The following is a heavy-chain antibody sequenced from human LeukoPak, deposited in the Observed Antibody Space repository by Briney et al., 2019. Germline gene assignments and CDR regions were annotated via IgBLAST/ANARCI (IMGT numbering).Heavy chain of an antibody. CDR2: IDYSGGI. J-gene: IGHJ4*02. Sequence: SETLSLTCTVSGGSISSSSYYWGWIRQPPGKGLEWIASIDYSGGIYYNPSLKSRVTISVDTSRNQFSLKLSSVTAADTAVYYCARRGGSGSRGDYYFDYWGQGTLVTVSS. D-gene: IGHD3-10*01. V-gene: IGHV4-39*01. CDR1: GGSISSSSYY. CDR3: ARRGGSGSRGDYYFDY.